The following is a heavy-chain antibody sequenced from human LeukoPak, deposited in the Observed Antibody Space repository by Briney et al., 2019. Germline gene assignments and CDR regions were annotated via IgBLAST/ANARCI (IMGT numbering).Heavy chain of an antibody. CDR2: IYPGDSNT. Sequence: PGESLKISCKGSGYSLTTYWIGWVRQMPGKGLEWMGIIYPGDSNTRYSPSFQGQVTMSADKSISTAYLQWSSLKASDTAVYYCARSNLFGSGSYKAFDLWGQGTMVTVS. D-gene: IGHD3-10*01. V-gene: IGHV5-51*01. J-gene: IGHJ3*01. CDR3: ARSNLFGSGSYKAFDL. CDR1: GYSLTTYW.